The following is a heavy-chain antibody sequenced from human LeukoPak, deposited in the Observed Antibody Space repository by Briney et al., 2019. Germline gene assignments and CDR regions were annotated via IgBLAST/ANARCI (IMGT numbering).Heavy chain of an antibody. CDR1: GFTFSSYS. D-gene: IGHD2-2*02. J-gene: IGHJ6*03. V-gene: IGHV3-21*01. Sequence: KPGGSLRLSCAASGFTFSSYSMNWVRQAPGKGLEWVSSISSSSSYIKYADSVKGRFTISRDNAKNSLYLQMNSLRAEDTAVYYCAREKGYCSSTSCYSYYYMDVWGKGTTVTVSS. CDR2: ISSSSSYI. CDR3: AREKGYCSSTSCYSYYYMDV.